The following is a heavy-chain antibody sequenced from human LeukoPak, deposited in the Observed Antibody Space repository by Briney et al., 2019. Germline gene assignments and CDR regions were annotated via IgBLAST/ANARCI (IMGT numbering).Heavy chain of an antibody. CDR2: ITGSSSYT. CDR3: ARTRRDYGDYDDY. D-gene: IGHD4-17*01. V-gene: IGHV3-11*03. CDR1: GFTFSDYY. J-gene: IGHJ4*02. Sequence: GGSLRLSCAASGFTFSDYYMSWIRQAPGKGQEWVSYITGSSSYTKYADSVKGRFTISRDNAKNSLYLQMNSLRAEDTAVYYCARTRRDYGDYDDYWGQGTLVTVSS.